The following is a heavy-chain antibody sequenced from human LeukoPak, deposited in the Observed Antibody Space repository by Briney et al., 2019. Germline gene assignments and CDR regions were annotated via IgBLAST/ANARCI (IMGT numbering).Heavy chain of an antibody. CDR1: GFTFSSYD. CDR3: AREDGDAFDI. J-gene: IGHJ3*02. Sequence: PGGSLRLSCAASGFTFSSYDMDWVRRAPGKGLEWVSYIGSSGGSRYYADCVKGRFTSSRDNAKNSLYLQMNSLRVEDTAVYYCAREDGDAFDIWGQGTMVSVSS. CDR2: IGSSGGSR. D-gene: IGHD5-24*01. V-gene: IGHV3-48*03.